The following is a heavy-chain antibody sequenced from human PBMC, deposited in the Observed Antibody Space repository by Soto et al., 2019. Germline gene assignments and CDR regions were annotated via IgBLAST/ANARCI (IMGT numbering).Heavy chain of an antibody. CDR1: GFTFGTYS. V-gene: IGHV3-21*02. CDR3: ARGYTASALDY. Sequence: EVQLVESGGGLVKPGGSLRLSCAASGFTFGTYSMNWVRQAPGKGLQWVASISSSGTYTQYSDSVKGRFTISRDNAKSTLSMQLKRLGVEDTAVYFCARGYTASALDYWGQGTLVTLSS. CDR2: ISSSGTYT. D-gene: IGHD1-26*01. J-gene: IGHJ4*02.